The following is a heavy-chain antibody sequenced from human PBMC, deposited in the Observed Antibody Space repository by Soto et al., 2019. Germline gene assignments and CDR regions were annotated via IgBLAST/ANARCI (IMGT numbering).Heavy chain of an antibody. D-gene: IGHD3-10*01. CDR2: IIPIFGTA. Sequence: ASVKVSCKASGGTFSSYAISWVRQAPGQGLEWMGGIIPIFGTANYAQKFQGRVTITADESTSTAYMELSRLRSDDTAVYYCARELRSLAYYGSGSSGGLDVWGQGTTVTVSS. CDR3: ARELRSLAYYGSGSSGGLDV. J-gene: IGHJ6*02. CDR1: GGTFSSYA. V-gene: IGHV1-69*13.